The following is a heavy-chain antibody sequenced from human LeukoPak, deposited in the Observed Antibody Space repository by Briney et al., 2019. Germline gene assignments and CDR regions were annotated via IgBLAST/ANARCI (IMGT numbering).Heavy chain of an antibody. CDR2: IYYSGST. CDR1: GGSISSSSYY. CDR3: ARAHYDSSGYYAVGFDP. D-gene: IGHD3-22*01. Sequence: SETLSLTCTVSGGSISSSSYYWGWIRQPPGKGLEWIGSIYYSGSTYYNPSLKSRVTISVDTSENQFSLKLSSVTAADTAVYYCARAHYDSSGYYAVGFDPWGQGTLVTVSS. J-gene: IGHJ5*02. V-gene: IGHV4-39*07.